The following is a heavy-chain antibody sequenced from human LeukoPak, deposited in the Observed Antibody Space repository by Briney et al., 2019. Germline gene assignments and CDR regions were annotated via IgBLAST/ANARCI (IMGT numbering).Heavy chain of an antibody. CDR1: GSTFTSYG. J-gene: IGHJ4*02. D-gene: IGHD4-17*01. CDR3: ARGDDYGDYWGLY. CDR2: ISTYNGNT. V-gene: IGHV1-18*01. Sequence: ASVKVSCKASGSTFTSYGITWVRQAPGQGLEWMGWISTYNGNTNYAQKLQGRVTMTTDTSTSTAYMELRSLISDDAAVYYCARGDDYGDYWGLYWGQGTLVTVSS.